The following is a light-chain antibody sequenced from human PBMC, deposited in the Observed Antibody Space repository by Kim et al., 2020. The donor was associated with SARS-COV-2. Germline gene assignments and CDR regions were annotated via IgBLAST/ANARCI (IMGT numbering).Light chain of an antibody. Sequence: DIVLTQSPDSLAVSLGERATVNCKSSQSVLYSSNDKNSLTWYQQKPGQPPKVLIYWASTRESGVPDRFSGSGSGTDFTLTINNLQAEDVAIYYCHQDYSLPSFGQGTKLEI. CDR3: HQDYSLPS. CDR2: WAS. J-gene: IGKJ2*01. V-gene: IGKV4-1*01. CDR1: QSVLYSSNDKNS.